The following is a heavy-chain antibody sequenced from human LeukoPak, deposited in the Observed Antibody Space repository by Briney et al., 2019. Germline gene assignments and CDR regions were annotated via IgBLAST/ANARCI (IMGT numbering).Heavy chain of an antibody. CDR2: ISAYNGKT. D-gene: IGHD6-13*01. CDR3: ARARQQLVWANWFDP. CDR1: GYTFTGHY. J-gene: IGHJ5*02. Sequence: ASVKVSCKASGYTFTGHYLHWVRQAPGQGLEWMGWISAYNGKTKYAQKLQGRVTMTTETSTSTAYMELRSLRSDDTAVYYCARARQQLVWANWFDPWGQGTLVTVSS. V-gene: IGHV1-18*04.